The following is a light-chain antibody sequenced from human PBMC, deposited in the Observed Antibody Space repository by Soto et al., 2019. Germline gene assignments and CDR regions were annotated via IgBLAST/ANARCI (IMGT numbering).Light chain of an antibody. J-gene: IGKJ1*01. CDR3: QHYNTYWT. V-gene: IGKV1-5*03. CDR2: KAS. CDR1: QSITSW. Sequence: DIQMTQSPSTLSASVGVRVTITCRASQSITSWLAWYQQKPGKAPKLLIYKASILESGVPSRFSGSGSGTDFTLTISSLQPDDFATYYCQHYNTYWTFGQGTKVEIK.